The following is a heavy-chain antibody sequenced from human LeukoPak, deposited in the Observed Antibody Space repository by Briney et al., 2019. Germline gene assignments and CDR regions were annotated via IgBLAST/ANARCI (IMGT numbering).Heavy chain of an antibody. CDR2: ISYDGSNK. CDR1: GFTFSSYG. Sequence: GGSLRLSCAASGFTFSSYGMHWVRQAPGKGLEWVAVISYDGSNKYYADSVKGRFTISRDNSKNTLYLQMNSLRAEDTAVYYCAKDFPCYDSSGPFDYWGQGTLVTVSS. CDR3: AKDFPCYDSSGPFDY. J-gene: IGHJ4*02. D-gene: IGHD3-22*01. V-gene: IGHV3-30*18.